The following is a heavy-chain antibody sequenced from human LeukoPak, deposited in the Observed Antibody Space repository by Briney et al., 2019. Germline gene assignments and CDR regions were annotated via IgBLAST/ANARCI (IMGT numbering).Heavy chain of an antibody. Sequence: PSETLSLTCAVSGGSLSTYYWVWVRQPPGKGLEWIGLIYSSGSIKYNPSLKSPLTISLDTSKDQTPLKLTAGTAADTAIYYCARQFEFWGQGTLVTVSS. CDR2: IYSSGSI. CDR1: GGSLSTYY. CDR3: ARQFEF. V-gene: IGHV4-59*08. J-gene: IGHJ4*02.